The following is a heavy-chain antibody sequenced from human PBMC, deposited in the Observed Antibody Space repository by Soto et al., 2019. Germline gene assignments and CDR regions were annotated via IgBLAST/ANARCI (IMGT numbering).Heavy chain of an antibody. CDR1: GFTFSSYE. D-gene: IGHD2-21*01. J-gene: IGHJ4*02. CDR2: ISSSGSTI. CDR3: ARFRIATRSDY. V-gene: IGHV3-48*03. Sequence: EVQLVESGGGLVQPGGSLRLSCAASGFTFSSYEMNWVRQAPGKGLEWVSYISSSGSTIYYVDSVKGRFTISRDNANNSLYLQMISLRAEDTAVYYCARFRIATRSDYWGQGTLVTVSS.